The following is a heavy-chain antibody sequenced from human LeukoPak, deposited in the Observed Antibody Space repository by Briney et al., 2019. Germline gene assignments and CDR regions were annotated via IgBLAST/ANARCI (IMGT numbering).Heavy chain of an antibody. Sequence: GGSLRLSCAASGFTFSSYAMSWVRQAPGKGLEWVSAISGSGGSTYYADSVKGRFTISRDNSKNTLYLQMNSLRAEDTAVYYCAKHTDTMVRGVKGRVRHAFDIWGQGTMVTVSS. J-gene: IGHJ3*02. CDR3: AKHTDTMVRGVKGRVRHAFDI. CDR2: ISGSGGST. D-gene: IGHD3-10*01. CDR1: GFTFSSYA. V-gene: IGHV3-23*01.